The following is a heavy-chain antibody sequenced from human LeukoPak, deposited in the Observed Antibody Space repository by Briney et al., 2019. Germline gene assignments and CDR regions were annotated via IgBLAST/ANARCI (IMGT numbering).Heavy chain of an antibody. CDR2: IRGSGSIT. CDR3: AKGGRVVAAASDY. J-gene: IGHJ4*02. D-gene: IGHD2-2*01. V-gene: IGHV3-23*01. CDR1: GFTFSSYA. Sequence: PGGSLRLSCTASGFTFSSYAMTWVRQAPGKRLERVSSIRGSGSITSYANSVQGRFTVSRDNSRNTLYLQMSSLRVDDTAVYYCAKGGRVVAAASDYWGQGTLVTVSS.